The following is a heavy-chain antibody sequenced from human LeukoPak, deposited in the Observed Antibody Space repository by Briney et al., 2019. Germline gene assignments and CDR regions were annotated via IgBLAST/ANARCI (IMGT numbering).Heavy chain of an antibody. CDR1: GFTFSTYS. V-gene: IGHV3-48*01. J-gene: IGHJ4*02. D-gene: IGHD6-19*01. CDR2: ISCGSSTI. Sequence: GGSLRLSCAASGFTFSTYSMNWVRQAPGKGLQWVSYISCGSSTIYYADSVKGRFTISRDNAKNSLYLQMNSLRAEDTAVYYCARASSGWDPFDYWGQGTLVTVSS. CDR3: ARASSGWDPFDY.